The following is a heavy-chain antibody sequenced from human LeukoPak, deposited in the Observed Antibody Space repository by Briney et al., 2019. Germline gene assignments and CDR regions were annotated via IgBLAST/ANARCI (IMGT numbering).Heavy chain of an antibody. D-gene: IGHD3-10*01. CDR3: AKDESYGSGSYYNA. CDR1: GFTFSSYW. V-gene: IGHV3-7*03. Sequence: PGGSLRLSCAASGFTFSSYWMSWVRQAPGKGLEWVANMKQDGSEKYYVDSVKGRFTISRDNSKNSLYLQMNSLRTEDTALYYCAKDESYGSGSYYNAWGQGTLVTVSS. CDR2: MKQDGSEK. J-gene: IGHJ5*02.